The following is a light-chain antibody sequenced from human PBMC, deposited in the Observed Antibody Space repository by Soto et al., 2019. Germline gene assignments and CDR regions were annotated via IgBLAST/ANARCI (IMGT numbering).Light chain of an antibody. V-gene: IGKV3-20*01. CDR1: QSVRNNY. Sequence: EIVLTQSPDNLSLSPGERATVSCRASQSVRNNYLAWYQQKPGQAPRFLIYDASSRATGIPDRFSGSGSGTDFTLTISRLEPEDFAVYYCQQYGSTPLTFGGGTKVDIE. CDR3: QQYGSTPLT. CDR2: DAS. J-gene: IGKJ4*01.